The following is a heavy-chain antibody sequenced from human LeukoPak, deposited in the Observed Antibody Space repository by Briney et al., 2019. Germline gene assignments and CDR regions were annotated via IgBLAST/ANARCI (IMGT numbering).Heavy chain of an antibody. J-gene: IGHJ4*02. Sequence: VASVKVSCKASGYTFTSYAMNWVRQAPGQGLEWMGWINTNTGNPTYAQGFTGRFVFSLDTSVSTAYLQISSLKAEDTAVYYCARDLKARHLYGDPPFDYWGQGTLVTVSS. CDR1: GYTFTSYA. D-gene: IGHD4-17*01. V-gene: IGHV7-4-1*02. CDR3: ARDLKARHLYGDPPFDY. CDR2: INTNTGNP.